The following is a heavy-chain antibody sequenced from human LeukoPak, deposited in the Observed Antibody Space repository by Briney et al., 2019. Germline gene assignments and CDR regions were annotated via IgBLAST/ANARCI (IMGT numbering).Heavy chain of an antibody. J-gene: IGHJ3*02. CDR3: ASGGSLSAFDI. CDR1: GGXISSYY. V-gene: IGHV4-59*08. D-gene: IGHD2/OR15-2a*01. Sequence: SETLSLTCTVSGGXISSYYWSWIRQPPGKGLEWIGYSYYRGSTNYNPSLRSRVSISVDTSKNQVSLKLTYVTAADTAMYYCASGGSLSAFDIWGQGTVVTVSS. CDR2: SYYRGST.